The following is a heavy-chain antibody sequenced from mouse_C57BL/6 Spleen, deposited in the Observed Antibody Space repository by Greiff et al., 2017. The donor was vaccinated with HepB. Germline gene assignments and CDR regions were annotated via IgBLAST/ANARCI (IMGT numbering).Heavy chain of an antibody. CDR2: INPSSGYT. J-gene: IGHJ4*01. CDR1: GYTFTSYT. D-gene: IGHD2-2*01. V-gene: IGHV1-4*01. Sequence: QVQLQQSGAELARPGASVKMSCKASGYTFTSYTMHWVKQRPGQGLEWIGYINPSSGYTKYNQKFKDKATLTADKSSSTAYMQLSSLTSEDSAVYYCTRGTIYYGYYYAMDYWGQGTSVTVSS. CDR3: TRGTIYYGYYYAMDY.